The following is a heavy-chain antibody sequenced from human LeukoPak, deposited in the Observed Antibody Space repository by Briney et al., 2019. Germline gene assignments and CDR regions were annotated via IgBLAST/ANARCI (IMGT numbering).Heavy chain of an antibody. V-gene: IGHV4-31*03. D-gene: IGHD1-26*01. CDR3: ARSLVGAASSY. Sequence: PSETLSLTCTVSGGSVNSGTYYWSWVRQHAGKGLEWIGDIYYSGSTYYNPSLKSRGTISVDTSKNQSSLKLTSVTAADTAVYYCARSLVGAASSYWGQGILVTVSS. CDR2: IYYSGST. J-gene: IGHJ4*02. CDR1: GGSVNSGTYY.